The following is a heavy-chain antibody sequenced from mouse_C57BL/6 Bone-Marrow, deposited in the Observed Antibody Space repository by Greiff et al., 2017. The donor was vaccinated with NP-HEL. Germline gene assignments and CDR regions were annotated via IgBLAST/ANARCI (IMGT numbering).Heavy chain of an antibody. CDR2: IWSGGST. D-gene: IGHD2-5*01. CDR3: ARNWGSSNSFAY. CDR1: GFSLTSYG. Sequence: VMLVESGPGLVQPSQSLSITCTVSGFSLTSYGVHWVRQSPGKGLEWLGVIWSGGSTDYNADFISRLSISKDNSKSQVFFKMTSLQADDTAIYYCARNWGSSNSFAYWGQGTLVTVSA. V-gene: IGHV2-2*01. J-gene: IGHJ3*01.